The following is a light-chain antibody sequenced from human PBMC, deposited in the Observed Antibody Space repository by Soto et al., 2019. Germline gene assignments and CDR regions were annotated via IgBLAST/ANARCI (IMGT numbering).Light chain of an antibody. CDR3: QQYVSSPGT. Sequence: EIELTQSPGTLSLSPGERATLSCRASQSVSSSYLAWYQQKPGQATRLLIYGASSRATGIPDRCSGSGSGTDFTLTISRLEPEDFAVYYCQQYVSSPGTFGQGTKVEIK. J-gene: IGKJ1*01. CDR2: GAS. CDR1: QSVSSSY. V-gene: IGKV3-20*01.